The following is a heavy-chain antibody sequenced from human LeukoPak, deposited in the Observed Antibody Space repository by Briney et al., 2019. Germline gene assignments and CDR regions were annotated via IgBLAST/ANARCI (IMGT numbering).Heavy chain of an antibody. CDR2: IYYSGST. V-gene: IGHV4-59*08. CDR3: ARHGGVAPFDY. CDR1: GGSISSYY. J-gene: IGHJ4*02. Sequence: SETLSLTCTVSGGSISSYYWSWIRQPPGKGLEWIGYIYYSGSTNYNPSLRSRITISIDTSKNQFSLHLSFVTAADTAVYYCARHGGVAPFDYWGQGTLVTVSS. D-gene: IGHD2-8*02.